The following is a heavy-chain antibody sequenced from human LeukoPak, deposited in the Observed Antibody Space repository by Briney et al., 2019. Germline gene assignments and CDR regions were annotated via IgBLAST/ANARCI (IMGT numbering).Heavy chain of an antibody. CDR1: GYSFTTYG. J-gene: IGHJ4*02. D-gene: IGHD3-3*01. V-gene: IGHV1-18*01. CDR2: ISSYNGKT. CDR3: ARGPSYDFWSGYHSYFDH. Sequence: ASVKVSCKASGYSFTTYGLSWVRQAPGQGLEWMGWISSYNGKTNYAQKLQGRVTLTTDTSTTTAFMELRSLRSDDTAVYYCARGPSYDFWSGYHSYFDHWGQGTPVTVSS.